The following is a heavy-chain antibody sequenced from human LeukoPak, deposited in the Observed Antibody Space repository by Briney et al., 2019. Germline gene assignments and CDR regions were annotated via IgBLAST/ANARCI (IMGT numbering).Heavy chain of an antibody. CDR1: GYTFTKYG. CDR3: ARDAYTYPSRAFDI. CDR2: ISAYNGNT. J-gene: IGHJ3*02. V-gene: IGHV1-18*01. D-gene: IGHD3-16*01. Sequence: ASVKVSCKASGYTFTKYGITWVRQAPGQGLEWMGWISAYNGNTNYAQKLQGRVTMTTDTSTSTAYMELRSLRSDDTAVYYCARDAYTYPSRAFDIWGQGTMVTVSS.